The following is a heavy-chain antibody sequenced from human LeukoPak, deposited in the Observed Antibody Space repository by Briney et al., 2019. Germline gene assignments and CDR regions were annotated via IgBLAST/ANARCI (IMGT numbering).Heavy chain of an antibody. Sequence: PGGSLRLSCAASGFTFSSYGMHWVRQAPGKGLEWVAVIWYDGSNKYYADSVKGRFTISRDNSKNTLYLQMNSLRAEDTAVYYCAKGAGNSGYDYIDFWGQGTLVTVSS. J-gene: IGHJ4*02. CDR3: AKGAGNSGYDYIDF. CDR1: GFTFSSYG. CDR2: IWYDGSNK. V-gene: IGHV3-33*06. D-gene: IGHD5-12*01.